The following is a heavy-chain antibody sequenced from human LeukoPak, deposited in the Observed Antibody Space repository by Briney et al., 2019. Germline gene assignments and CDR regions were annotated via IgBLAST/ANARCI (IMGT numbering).Heavy chain of an antibody. CDR3: ARGGAARLHFQN. CDR1: GGSISTYY. D-gene: IGHD6-6*01. V-gene: IGHV4-59*01. J-gene: IGHJ1*01. CDR2: IYHSGST. Sequence: SETLSLTCIVSGGSISTYYWNWIRQLPGKGLEWIGYIYHSGSTNYNPSLQSRVTISVDTSKNQFSLNLNSVTAADTAVYYCARGGAARLHFQNWGQGTLVTVSS.